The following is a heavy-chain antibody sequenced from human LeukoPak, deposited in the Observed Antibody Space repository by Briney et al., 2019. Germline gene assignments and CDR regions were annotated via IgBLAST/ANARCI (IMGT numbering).Heavy chain of an antibody. CDR3: ARSAWWDCSSTSCYTVHFDY. J-gene: IGHJ4*02. CDR1: GDTFTTDY. Sequence: ASVKVSCKASGDTFTTDYIHWVRQGPGQGPEWMGVSNPSGGSTTNAQKFQGRVTMTRDTSTSTVYMELSSLRSEDTAIYYCARSAWWDCSSTSCYTVHFDYWGQGTLVTVSS. D-gene: IGHD2-2*02. CDR2: SNPSGGST. V-gene: IGHV1-46*01.